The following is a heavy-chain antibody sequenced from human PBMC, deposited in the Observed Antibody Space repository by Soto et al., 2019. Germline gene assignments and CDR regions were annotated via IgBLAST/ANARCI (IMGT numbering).Heavy chain of an antibody. Sequence: EVQLLESGGGLVQPGESLRLSCAASGFTFSYYWMHWVREAPGMGLVWVSRIHSDGSSTTYADSVKGRFTISRDNARNTLYLQMNSLRAEDTDVYYCARLDRGAFDLWGQGTVLTVSS. V-gene: IGHV3-74*01. CDR3: ARLDRGAFDL. CDR2: IHSDGSST. D-gene: IGHD1-26*01. CDR1: GFTFSYYW. J-gene: IGHJ3*01.